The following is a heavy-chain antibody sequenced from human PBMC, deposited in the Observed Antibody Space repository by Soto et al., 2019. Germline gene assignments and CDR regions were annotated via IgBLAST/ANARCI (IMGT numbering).Heavy chain of an antibody. V-gene: IGHV3-30*18. CDR1: GFIFRSYG. Sequence: ESGGGVVQPGRSLRLSCAASGFIFRSYGMHWVRQAPGKGLEWVAVISYDGNNKYFADSVKGRFTISRDNFKNTVYLQMNSLSTDDTAVYYCAKGYIAAPGVLDGIDVWGQGTMVTVSS. CDR2: ISYDGNNK. CDR3: AKGYIAAPGVLDGIDV. J-gene: IGHJ3*01. D-gene: IGHD6-13*01.